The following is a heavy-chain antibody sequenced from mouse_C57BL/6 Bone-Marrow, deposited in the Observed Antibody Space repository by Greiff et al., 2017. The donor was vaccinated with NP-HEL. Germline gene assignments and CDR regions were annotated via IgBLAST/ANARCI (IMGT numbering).Heavy chain of an antibody. V-gene: IGHV1-26*01. J-gene: IGHJ2*01. CDR1: GYTFTDYY. Sequence: EVQLHQSGPELVKPGASVKISCKASGYTFTDYYMNWVKQSHGKSLEWIGDINPNNGGTSYNQKFKGKATLTVDKSSSTAYMELRSLTSEDSAVYYCARTPHYYGSSHFDYWGQGTTLTVSS. D-gene: IGHD1-1*01. CDR2: INPNNGGT. CDR3: ARTPHYYGSSHFDY.